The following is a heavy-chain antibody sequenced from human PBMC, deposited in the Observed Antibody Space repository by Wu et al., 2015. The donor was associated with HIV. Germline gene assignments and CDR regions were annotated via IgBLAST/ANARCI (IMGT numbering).Heavy chain of an antibody. J-gene: IGHJ5*02. CDR3: AREWA. V-gene: IGHV1-69*13. Sequence: QVQLVQSGAEVKKPGSSVKVSCKASGDNLSSYSITWIRQAPGQGLEWMGRITPIFDKINYAQKFQGRVTITADVSTNTAYMELSSLRSEDTAVYYCAREWAWGQGTLVTVSS. CDR1: GDNLSSYS. CDR2: ITPIFDKI. D-gene: IGHD1-26*01.